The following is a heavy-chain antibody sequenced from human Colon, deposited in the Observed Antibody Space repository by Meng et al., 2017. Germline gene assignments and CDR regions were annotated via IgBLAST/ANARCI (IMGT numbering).Heavy chain of an antibody. D-gene: IGHD4-17*01. CDR2: INTYTGNP. V-gene: IGHV7-4-1*02. Sequence: VQRVKSGSELKKPWASVKVSCKASGYDFTNYGMNWVRQAPGQGLEWIGWINTYTGNPAYAQGFTGRFVFSLDTSVSTAYLQISSLKAEDTAVYYCATAVTTVPFDYWGQGTLVTVSS. J-gene: IGHJ4*02. CDR3: ATAVTTVPFDY. CDR1: GYDFTNYG.